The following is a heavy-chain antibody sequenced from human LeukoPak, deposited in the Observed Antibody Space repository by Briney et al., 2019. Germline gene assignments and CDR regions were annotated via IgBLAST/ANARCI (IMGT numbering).Heavy chain of an antibody. V-gene: IGHV4-39*07. CDR2: IYLGGSS. D-gene: IGHD3-10*01. CDR3: AREGLNMVRGVIPKEAWGWFDP. CDR1: GGSISSSSYY. J-gene: IGHJ5*02. Sequence: SETLSLTCTVSGGSISSSSYYWGWIRQPPGKGLEWIGRIYLGGSSSYNPSLKSRVTISVDTSKNQFSLKLSSVTAADTAVYYCAREGLNMVRGVIPKEAWGWFDPWGQGTLVTVSS.